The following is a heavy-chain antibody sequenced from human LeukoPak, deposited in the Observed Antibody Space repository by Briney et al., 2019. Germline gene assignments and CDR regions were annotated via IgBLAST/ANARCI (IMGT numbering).Heavy chain of an antibody. CDR1: GFTFSGSA. CDR3: TKTSLYGDYPYWYFDL. D-gene: IGHD4-17*01. CDR2: IRSKANSYAT. J-gene: IGHJ2*01. V-gene: IGHV3-73*01. Sequence: GGSLRLSCAASGFTFSGSAMHWVRQASGKGLEWVGRIRSKANSYATAYAASVEGRFTISRDDSKNTAYLQMNSLKTEDTAVYYCTKTSLYGDYPYWYFDLWGRGTLVTVSS.